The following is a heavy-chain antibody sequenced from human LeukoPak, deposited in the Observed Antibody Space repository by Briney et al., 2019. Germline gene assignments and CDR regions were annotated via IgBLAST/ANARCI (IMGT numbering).Heavy chain of an antibody. CDR3: ARGVGSWPPDY. D-gene: IGHD6-13*01. J-gene: IGHJ4*02. V-gene: IGHV4-34*01. Sequence: SETLPLTCAVYGGSFSGYYWSWIRQPPGKGLEWIGEINHSGSTNYNPSLKSRVTISVDTSKNQFSLKLSSVTAADTAVYYCARGVGSWPPDYWGQGTLVTVSS. CDR2: INHSGST. CDR1: GGSFSGYY.